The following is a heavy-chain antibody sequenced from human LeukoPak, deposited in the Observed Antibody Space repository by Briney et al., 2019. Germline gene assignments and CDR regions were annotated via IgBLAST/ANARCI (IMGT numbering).Heavy chain of an antibody. CDR2: TYYRSKWYY. V-gene: IGHV6-1*01. CDR1: GDSVSSNGAA. Sequence: SQTLSLTCAISGDSVSSNGAAWNWIRQSPSRGLEWLGRTYYRSKWYYDYAASVKSRIIINPDTSKNQFSLQLNSVTAADTAVYYCAREPSRYYYGSGSNPDYWGQGTLVTVSS. J-gene: IGHJ4*02. CDR3: AREPSRYYYGSGSNPDY. D-gene: IGHD3-10*01.